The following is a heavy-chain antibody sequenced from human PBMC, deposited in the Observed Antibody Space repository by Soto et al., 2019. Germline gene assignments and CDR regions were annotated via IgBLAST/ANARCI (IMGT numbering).Heavy chain of an antibody. Sequence: VASVKVSCKASGGTFSSYAISWVRQAPGQGLEWMGGIIPIFGTANYAQKFQGRVTITADESTSTAYMELSSLRSEDTAVYYCARLGMYYDFWSGPSYYYYGMDVWGQGTTVTVPS. D-gene: IGHD3-3*01. CDR1: GGTFSSYA. CDR2: IIPIFGTA. V-gene: IGHV1-69*13. CDR3: ARLGMYYDFWSGPSYYYYGMDV. J-gene: IGHJ6*02.